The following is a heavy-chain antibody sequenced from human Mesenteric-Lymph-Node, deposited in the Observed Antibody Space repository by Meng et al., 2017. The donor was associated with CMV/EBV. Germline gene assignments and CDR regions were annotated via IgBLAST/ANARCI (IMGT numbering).Heavy chain of an antibody. Sequence: GESLKISCAASGFTFSSYAMSWVRQAPGKGLEWVSGISGSGGSTYYADSVKGRFTISRDNSKNTLYLQMKSLRAEDTAVYYCAKRSTTQCSGGSCYTSYFDYWGQGTPVTVSS. V-gene: IGHV3-23*01. CDR3: AKRSTTQCSGGSCYTSYFDY. CDR1: GFTFSSYA. CDR2: ISGSGGST. J-gene: IGHJ4*02. D-gene: IGHD2-15*01.